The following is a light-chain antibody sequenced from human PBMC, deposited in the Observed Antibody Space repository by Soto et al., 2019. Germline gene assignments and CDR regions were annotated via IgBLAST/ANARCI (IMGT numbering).Light chain of an antibody. CDR3: QQYNNWPVT. J-gene: IGKJ3*01. Sequence: EILMTQSPATLSVSPGERATLSCRASQSVSSNLAWYQQKPGQAPRLLIYGASTRATGIPARYSGSGSGTEFTLIISSLQSEDFEVYYCQQYNNWPVTFGPGTKVDIK. V-gene: IGKV3-15*01. CDR2: GAS. CDR1: QSVSSN.